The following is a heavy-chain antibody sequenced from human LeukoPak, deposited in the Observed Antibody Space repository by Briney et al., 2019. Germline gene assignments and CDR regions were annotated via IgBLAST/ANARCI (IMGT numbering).Heavy chain of an antibody. V-gene: IGHV4-39*01. D-gene: IGHD2-2*01. J-gene: IGHJ4*02. Sequence: SETLSLTCTVSGGSISSSSYYWGWIRQPPGKGLEWIGSIYYSGSTCYNPSLKSRVTISVDTSKNQFSLKLSSVTAADTAVYYCARLGGGSTSYDFDYWGQGTLVTVSS. CDR2: IYYSGST. CDR3: ARLGGGSTSYDFDY. CDR1: GGSISSSSYY.